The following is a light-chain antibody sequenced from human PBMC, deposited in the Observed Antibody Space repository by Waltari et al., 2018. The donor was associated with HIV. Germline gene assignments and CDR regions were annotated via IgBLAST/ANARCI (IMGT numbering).Light chain of an antibody. CDR1: GGYGY. CDR3: SSYTATTAIL. V-gene: IGLV2-14*01. CDR2: EVT. Sequence: GGYGYVSWYQQHPGKAPKLLIYEVTHRPSGISSRFSGSKSGNTASMTISGLQAEDEADYYCSSYTATTAILFGGGTKVTVL. J-gene: IGLJ3*02.